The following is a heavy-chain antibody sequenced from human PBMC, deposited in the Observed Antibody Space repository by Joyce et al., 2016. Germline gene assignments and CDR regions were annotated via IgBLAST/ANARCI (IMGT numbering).Heavy chain of an antibody. CDR3: ARERGFTYAMDV. Sequence: QVQLVQSGADVKKPGASVRVSCRASNYTFINYAITWVRQAPGQGLEWMGWISPCNVKTNYAQNVQGRVSMTTDTSTDTAYMELRSLTSDDTAVYFCARERGFTYAMDVWGQGTTVTVSS. CDR1: NYTFINYA. D-gene: IGHD3-10*01. CDR2: ISPCNVKT. J-gene: IGHJ6*02. V-gene: IGHV1-18*01.